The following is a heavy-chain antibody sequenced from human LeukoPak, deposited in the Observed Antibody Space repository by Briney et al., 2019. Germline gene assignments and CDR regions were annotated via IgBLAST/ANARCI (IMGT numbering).Heavy chain of an antibody. CDR1: GFTFSSYG. CDR3: AKDQRQWAAVGDY. J-gene: IGHJ4*02. D-gene: IGHD6-19*01. Sequence: PGRSLRLSCAASGFTFSSYGVHWVRQAPGKGLEWVAVISYDGSNKYYADSVKGRFTISRDNSKNTLYLQMNSLRAEDTAVYYCAKDQRQWAAVGDYWGQGTLVTVSS. V-gene: IGHV3-30*18. CDR2: ISYDGSNK.